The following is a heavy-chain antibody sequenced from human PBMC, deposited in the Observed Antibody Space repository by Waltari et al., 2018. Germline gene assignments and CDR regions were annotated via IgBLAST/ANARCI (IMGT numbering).Heavy chain of an antibody. V-gene: IGHV4-59*10. Sequence: QVQLQQWGAGLLKPSETLSLTCAVYGGSFSGYYWSWIRQPAGKGLEWIGRIYTSGSTNYNPSLKSRVTISVDTSKNQFSLKLSSVTAADTAVYYCAREVAVAEQDAFDIWGQGTMVTVSS. D-gene: IGHD6-19*01. CDR2: IYTSGST. CDR1: GGSFSGYY. J-gene: IGHJ3*02. CDR3: AREVAVAEQDAFDI.